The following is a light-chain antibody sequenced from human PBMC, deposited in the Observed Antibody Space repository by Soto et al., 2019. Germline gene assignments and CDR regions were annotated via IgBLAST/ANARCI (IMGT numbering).Light chain of an antibody. J-gene: IGKJ1*01. CDR2: GAS. CDR1: QSVSSN. V-gene: IGKV3-15*01. Sequence: EIVMTQSPATLSVSPGEIATLSCRTSQSVSSNLAWYQQKLGQAPRLLIYGASTGATGIPARFRGSGSRTELPLTIRRLQSEDCAVYFRQQYHLWPWMFGQGTNVGI. CDR3: QQYHLWPWM.